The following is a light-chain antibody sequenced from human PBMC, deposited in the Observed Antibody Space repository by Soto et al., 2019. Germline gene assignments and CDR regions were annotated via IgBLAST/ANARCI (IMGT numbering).Light chain of an antibody. CDR1: SGSVLTSYY. CDR3: ALYVGSGTVV. V-gene: IGLV8-61*02. J-gene: IGLJ2*01. Sequence: QAVVSQEPSFSVSPGGTVTLTCGLTSGSVLTSYYPSWYQQTPGQAPRTLIYSTNIRSSGVPDWFSGSILGTKAALTITGAQADDESDYYCALYVGSGTVVFGGGTKVTVL. CDR2: STN.